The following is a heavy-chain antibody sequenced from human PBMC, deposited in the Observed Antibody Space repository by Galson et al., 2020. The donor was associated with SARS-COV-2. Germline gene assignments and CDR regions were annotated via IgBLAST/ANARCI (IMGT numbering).Heavy chain of an antibody. J-gene: IGHJ4*02. CDR3: ARDRVVAAGTPGEY. CDR2: ISVYSGNT. CDR1: GYTFNSYG. Sequence: ASVKVSCKAFGYTFNSYGVNWVRRAPGQGLEWMGWISVYSGNTNYAQQFQGRVTMTADTSTSTAYMELRSLRSDDTAVYDCARDRVVAAGTPGEYWGQGTQVTVYS. D-gene: IGHD2-2*01. V-gene: IGHV1-18*01.